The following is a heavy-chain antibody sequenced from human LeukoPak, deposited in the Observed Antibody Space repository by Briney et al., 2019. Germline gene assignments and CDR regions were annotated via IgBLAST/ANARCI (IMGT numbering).Heavy chain of an antibody. CDR2: IYYSGST. CDR3: ARSSGYVPQGRLRYYYYMDV. D-gene: IGHD5-12*01. CDR1: GGSISSYY. V-gene: IGHV4-59*01. Sequence: PSETLSLTCTVSGGSISSYYWSWIRQPPGKGLEWIGYIYYSGSTNYNPSLKSRVTISVDTSKNQFSLKLSSVTAADTAVYYCARSSGYVPQGRLRYYYYMDVWGKGTTVTVSS. J-gene: IGHJ6*03.